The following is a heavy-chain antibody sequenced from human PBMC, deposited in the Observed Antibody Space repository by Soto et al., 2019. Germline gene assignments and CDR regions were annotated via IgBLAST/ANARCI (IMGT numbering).Heavy chain of an antibody. V-gene: IGHV1-18*01. CDR1: GYTFTNYY. J-gene: IGHJ6*03. Sequence: SSVKVACKASGYTFTNYYISWLRLAPGQGLEWMGWISTYNGNTYYAQKLQGRVTMTTDTSTSSAFMDLRSLRSDDTAVYYCARATVTNSYTYMDVWGKGTTVTVSS. CDR3: ARATVTNSYTYMDV. CDR2: ISTYNGNT. D-gene: IGHD4-17*01.